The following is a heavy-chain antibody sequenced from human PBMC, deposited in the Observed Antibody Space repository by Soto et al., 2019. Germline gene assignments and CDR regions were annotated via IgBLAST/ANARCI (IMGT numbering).Heavy chain of an antibody. CDR1: GFTFSDYY. CDR3: ARETTVTTFDK. V-gene: IGHV3-11*01. Sequence: EQLVESGGGLVKPGGSLRLSCAASGFTFSDYYMSWIRQAPGKGLEWVSDISSRGKTIFYADSVKGRFTISRDNAKNSLYLEMNNLRADDTAVYYCARETTVTTFDKWGQGTLVTVSS. J-gene: IGHJ4*02. D-gene: IGHD4-17*01. CDR2: ISSRGKTI.